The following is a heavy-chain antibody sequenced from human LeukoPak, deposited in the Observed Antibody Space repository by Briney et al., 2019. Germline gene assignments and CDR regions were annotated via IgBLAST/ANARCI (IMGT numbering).Heavy chain of an antibody. Sequence: PGGSLRLSCAASGFTFSSYAMHWVRQAPGKGLEWVAVISYDGSNKYYADSVKGRFTISRDNSKNTLYLQMNSLRAEDTAVYYCARGRVTMVRGVTTYNWLDPWGQGTLVTVSS. CDR2: ISYDGSNK. V-gene: IGHV3-30*04. D-gene: IGHD3-10*01. CDR1: GFTFSSYA. J-gene: IGHJ5*02. CDR3: ARGRVTMVRGVTTYNWLDP.